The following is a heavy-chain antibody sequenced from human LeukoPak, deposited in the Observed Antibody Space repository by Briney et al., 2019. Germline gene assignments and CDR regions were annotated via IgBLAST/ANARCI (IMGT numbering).Heavy chain of an antibody. Sequence: QPGGSLRLSWAAGEFTFSSYAMSWVRQAPGKGLEWVSAISGSGGSTYYADSVKGRFTISRDNSKNTLYLQMNSLRAEDTAVYYCAKDSNRDGYNFHDAFDIWGQGTMVTVSS. CDR3: AKDSNRDGYNFHDAFDI. V-gene: IGHV3-23*01. CDR2: ISGSGGST. D-gene: IGHD5-24*01. J-gene: IGHJ3*02. CDR1: EFTFSSYA.